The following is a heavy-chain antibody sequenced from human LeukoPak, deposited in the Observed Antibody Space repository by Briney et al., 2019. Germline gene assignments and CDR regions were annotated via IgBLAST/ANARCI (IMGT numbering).Heavy chain of an antibody. CDR2: INAGNGNT. V-gene: IGHV1-3*01. CDR3: ARDQCSGGSCYLDY. D-gene: IGHD2-15*01. CDR1: GYTFTSYA. J-gene: IGHJ4*02. Sequence: ASVKVSCKASGYTFTSYAMHWVRQAPGQRLEWMGWINAGNGNTKYSQKFQGRVTITRDTSASTAYTELSSLRSEDTAVYYCARDQCSGGSCYLDYWGQGTLVTVSS.